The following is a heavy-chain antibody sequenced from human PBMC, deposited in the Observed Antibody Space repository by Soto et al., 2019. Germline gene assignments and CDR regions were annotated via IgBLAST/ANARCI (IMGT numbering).Heavy chain of an antibody. CDR1: GYTFTSYY. CDR2: INPSGGSK. Sequence: ASVKVSCKASGYTFTSYYMHWVRQAPGEGLEWVGRINPSGGSKSYAQKFQGRVTMTRDTSTSTVYMELSSLRSEDTAVHYCARQAVGSVDWYFDLWGRGTPVTVSS. J-gene: IGHJ2*01. V-gene: IGHV1-46*01. D-gene: IGHD2-15*01. CDR3: ARQAVGSVDWYFDL.